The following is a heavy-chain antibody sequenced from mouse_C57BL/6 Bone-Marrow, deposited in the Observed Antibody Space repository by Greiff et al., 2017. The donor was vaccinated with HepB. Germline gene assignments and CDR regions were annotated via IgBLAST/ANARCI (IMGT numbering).Heavy chain of an antibody. J-gene: IGHJ2*01. CDR1: GFTFSDYY. V-gene: IGHV5-16*01. CDR2: INYDGSST. D-gene: IGHD1-1*01. Sequence: EVKVVESEGGLVQPGSSMKLSCTASGFTFSDYYMAWVRQVPEKGLEWVANINYDGSSTYYLDSLKSRFIISRDNAKNILYLQMSSLKSEDTATYYCARDRFITTVGYFDYWGQGTTLTVSS. CDR3: ARDRFITTVGYFDY.